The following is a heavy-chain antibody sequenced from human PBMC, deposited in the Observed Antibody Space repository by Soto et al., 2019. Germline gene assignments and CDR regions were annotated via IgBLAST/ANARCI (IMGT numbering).Heavy chain of an antibody. J-gene: IGHJ4*02. CDR2: INGRSNYI. Sequence: GGSLRLSCAASGFTFSTYSMNWVRQAPGKGLEWVSSINGRSNYIYYADSVKGRFTISRDNAKNSLYLQMNSLRAEDTAVYYCAREDGIVGATSAFDYWGQGTLVTVSS. D-gene: IGHD1-26*01. CDR1: GFTFSTYS. CDR3: AREDGIVGATSAFDY. V-gene: IGHV3-21*01.